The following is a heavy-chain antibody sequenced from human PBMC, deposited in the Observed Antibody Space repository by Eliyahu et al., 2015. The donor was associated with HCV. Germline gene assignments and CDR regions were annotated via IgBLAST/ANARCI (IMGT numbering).Heavy chain of an antibody. Sequence: VVRKPGASVKVSCKASNYTFTSYGISWVRQAPGHGLEWMGWISAYTGNTNHARNFQGRVTMTTDSSTTTAYMELRSLRSDDTAVYYCARAVLQGSVIISPYSYAMDVWGHGTTVTVSS. V-gene: IGHV1-18*01. J-gene: IGHJ6*02. D-gene: IGHD5/OR15-5a*01. CDR3: ARAVLQGSVIISPYSYAMDV. CDR1: NYTFTSYG. CDR2: ISAYTGNT.